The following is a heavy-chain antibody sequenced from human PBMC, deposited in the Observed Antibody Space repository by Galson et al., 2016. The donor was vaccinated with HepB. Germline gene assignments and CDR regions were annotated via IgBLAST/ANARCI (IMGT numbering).Heavy chain of an antibody. CDR2: TYYRSKWHR. J-gene: IGHJ4*02. CDR3: ARDLGVDLYYFDS. V-gene: IGHV6-1*01. D-gene: IGHD3-10*01. Sequence: CAISGDSVSSSSSHWNWIRQSPSRGLEWLGRTYYRSKWHRDYAASVKGRITINPDTTKNQFSLQVSSVTPADTAVYYCARDLGVDLYYFDSWGQGTLVTVSS. CDR1: GDSVSSSSSH.